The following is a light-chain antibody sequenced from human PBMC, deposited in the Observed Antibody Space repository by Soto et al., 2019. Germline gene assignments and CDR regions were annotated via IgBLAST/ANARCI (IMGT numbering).Light chain of an antibody. CDR1: NSDIGGYDS. CDR2: DVK. Sequence: QSALTQPASVSGSPGQTIIISCTGSNSDIGGYDSVSWYQQHPGRAPKLILYDVKNRPSKVTTRFSGSKSGNTASLTISSFQTEEDTDYKLSSDTISIRMELFGGGNKLIVL. CDR3: SSDTISIRMEL. J-gene: IGLJ3*02. V-gene: IGLV2-14*03.